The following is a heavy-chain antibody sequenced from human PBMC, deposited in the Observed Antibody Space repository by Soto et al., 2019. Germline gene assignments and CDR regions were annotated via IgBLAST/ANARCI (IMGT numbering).Heavy chain of an antibody. Sequence: PGKGLEWIGSIYYSGSTYYNPSLKSRVTISVDTSKNRFSLKLSSVTAADTAVYYFFFFSTERRHTLCSLGLGIPAERSSDL. CDR3: FFFSTERRHTLCSLGLGIPAERSSDL. J-gene: IGHJ2*01. CDR2: IYYSGST. V-gene: IGHV4-39*01. D-gene: IGHD3-10*02.